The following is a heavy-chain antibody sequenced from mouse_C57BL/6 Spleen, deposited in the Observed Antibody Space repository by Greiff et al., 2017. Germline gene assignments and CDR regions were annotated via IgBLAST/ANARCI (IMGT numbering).Heavy chain of an antibody. J-gene: IGHJ3*01. CDR3: ARGGTNYYGSVAY. Sequence: QVQLQQPGAELVMPGASVKLSCKASGYTFTSYWMHWVKQRPGQGLEWIGEIDPSDSYTNYNQKFTGKSTLTVDKSSSTAYMQLSSLTSEASAVYYCARGGTNYYGSVAYWGQGTLVTVSA. CDR2: IDPSDSYT. CDR1: GYTFTSYW. V-gene: IGHV1-69*01. D-gene: IGHD1-1*01.